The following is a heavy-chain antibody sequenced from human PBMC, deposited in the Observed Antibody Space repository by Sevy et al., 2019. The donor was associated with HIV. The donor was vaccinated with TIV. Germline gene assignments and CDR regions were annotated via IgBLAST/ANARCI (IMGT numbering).Heavy chain of an antibody. CDR2: ISYDGSNK. Sequence: GGSLRLSCAASGFTFSSYAMHWVRQAPGKGLEWVAVISYDGSNKYYADSVKGRFTISRDNSKNTLYLQMNSLRAEDTAVYYFARDRTIFGVVSNAFDIWGQGTMVTVSS. D-gene: IGHD3-3*01. CDR3: ARDRTIFGVVSNAFDI. CDR1: GFTFSSYA. J-gene: IGHJ3*02. V-gene: IGHV3-30-3*01.